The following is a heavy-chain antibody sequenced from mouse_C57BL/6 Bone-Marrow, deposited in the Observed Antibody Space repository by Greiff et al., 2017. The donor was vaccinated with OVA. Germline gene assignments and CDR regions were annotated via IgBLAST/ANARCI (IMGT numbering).Heavy chain of an antibody. CDR2: IYPRSGNT. Sequence: VQLQESGAELARPGASVKLSCKASGYTFTSYGISWVKQSTGQGLEWIGEIYPRSGNTYYNEKFKGKATLTADKSSSTAYMQFSSLTSEDSAIYYCARYDYYGSSYGWYFDVWGTGTTVTVSS. J-gene: IGHJ1*03. CDR1: GYTFTSYG. CDR3: ARYDYYGSSYGWYFDV. V-gene: IGHV1-81*01. D-gene: IGHD1-1*01.